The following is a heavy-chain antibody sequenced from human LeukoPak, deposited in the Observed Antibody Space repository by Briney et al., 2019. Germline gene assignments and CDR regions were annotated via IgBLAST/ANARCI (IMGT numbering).Heavy chain of an antibody. V-gene: IGHV3-21*05. Sequence: GGSLRLSCAASGFTFSSYSMNWVRQAPGKGLEWVSYITRSSSARYYADSVKGRFTISRDNAKNSLYLQMNSLRAEDTAVYYCARDNRAFDIWGQGTMVTVSS. CDR1: GFTFSSYS. J-gene: IGHJ3*02. CDR3: ARDNRAFDI. CDR2: ITRSSSAR.